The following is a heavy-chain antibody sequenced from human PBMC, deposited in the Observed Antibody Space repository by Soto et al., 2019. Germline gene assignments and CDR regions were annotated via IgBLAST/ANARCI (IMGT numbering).Heavy chain of an antibody. V-gene: IGHV1-69*01. Sequence: QVQLVQSGAEVKKPGSSVKVSCKASGGTFSSYAISWVRQAPGQGLEWMGGIIPIFGTANYAQKFQGRVTITADESTSTAYMELSSLRSEDTAVYYCARGRDYYDSSDAWTDAVWYFDLWGRGTLVTVSS. CDR3: ARGRDYYDSSDAWTDAVWYFDL. CDR2: IIPIFGTA. D-gene: IGHD3-22*01. J-gene: IGHJ2*01. CDR1: GGTFSSYA.